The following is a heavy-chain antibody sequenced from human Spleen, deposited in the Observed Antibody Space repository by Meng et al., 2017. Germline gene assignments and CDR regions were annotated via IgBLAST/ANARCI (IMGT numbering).Heavy chain of an antibody. D-gene: IGHD3-9*01. CDR2: INPNSGGT. J-gene: IGHJ4*02. CDR3: AAYDILTGYSLLNDY. V-gene: IGHV1-2*06. Sequence: LGLSGAGEKKPGSSGQVSRKASGFTFTGYYMNWVLQAPGQGLEWMGRINPNSGGTNYAQKFQGRVTITRDTSVSTAYMELSRLRSDDTAVYYCAAYDILTGYSLLNDYWGQGTLVTVSS. CDR1: GFTFTGYY.